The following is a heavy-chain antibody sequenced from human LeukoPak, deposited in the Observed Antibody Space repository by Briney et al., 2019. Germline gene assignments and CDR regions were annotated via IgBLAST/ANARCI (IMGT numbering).Heavy chain of an antibody. CDR3: ARDNWNYEAPYMDV. CDR1: GYTFTSYA. Sequence: ASVKVSCKASGYTFTSYAISWVRQAPGQGLEWMGGIIPIFGTANYAQKFQGRVTITADESTSTAYMELSSLRSEDTAVYYCARDNWNYEAPYMDVWGKGTTVTVSS. J-gene: IGHJ6*03. CDR2: IIPIFGTA. V-gene: IGHV1-69*13. D-gene: IGHD1-7*01.